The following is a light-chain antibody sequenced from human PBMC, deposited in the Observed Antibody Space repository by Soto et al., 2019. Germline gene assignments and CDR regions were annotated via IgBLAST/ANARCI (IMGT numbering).Light chain of an antibody. CDR3: QQYNSYSWT. V-gene: IGKV1-5*01. CDR1: QSITSR. Sequence: DIQMTQSPSTLRGPEPARVSITCRASQSITSRLAWYQQKPGKAPKLLIYDASSMESGVPSTFSGSGSGTEFTLTISSLQPDDFATYYCQQYNSYSWTFGQGTKVDIK. CDR2: DAS. J-gene: IGKJ1*01.